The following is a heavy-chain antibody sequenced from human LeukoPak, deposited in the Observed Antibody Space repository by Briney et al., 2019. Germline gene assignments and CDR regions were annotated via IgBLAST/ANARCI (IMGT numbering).Heavy chain of an antibody. CDR1: GGSISSYY. D-gene: IGHD6-13*01. CDR3: AREASSSWYANFDY. J-gene: IGHJ4*02. CDR2: IYYSGST. Sequence: SETLSLTCTVSGGSISSYYWSWIRQPPGKGLEWIGYIYYSGSTNYNPSLKGRVTISVDTSKNQFSLKLSSVTAADTAVYYCAREASSSWYANFDYWGQGTLVTVSS. V-gene: IGHV4-59*01.